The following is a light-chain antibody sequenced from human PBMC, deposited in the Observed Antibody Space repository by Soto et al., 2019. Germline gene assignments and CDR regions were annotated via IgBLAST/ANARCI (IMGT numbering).Light chain of an antibody. CDR2: DVS. J-gene: IGLJ2*01. CDR3: SSYTSSSIVV. V-gene: IGLV2-14*01. Sequence: QSALTQPASVSGSPGQSITISCTGTSNDVGTYNYVSWYQQHPGKAPKLMVYDVSDWPSGVSNRFSGSKSGNTASLTISGLQAEDEADYYCSSYTSSSIVVFGGGTKVTVL. CDR1: SNDVGTYNY.